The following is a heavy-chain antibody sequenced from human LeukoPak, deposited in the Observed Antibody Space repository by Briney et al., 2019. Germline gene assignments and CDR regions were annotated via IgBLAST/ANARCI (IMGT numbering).Heavy chain of an antibody. D-gene: IGHD3-22*01. CDR1: GFTFSTYS. J-gene: IGHJ3*02. CDR2: ISSSNSYI. CDR3: ARDGPYYHDSSGQGEAFDI. V-gene: IGHV3-21*01. Sequence: GGSLRLSCAASGFTFSTYSMNWVRQSPGKGLKWVSFISSSNSYIYYGDSVKGRFTISRDNAKNSLYLQMNSLRAEDTAVYFCARDGPYYHDSSGQGEAFDIWGQGTMVTVSS.